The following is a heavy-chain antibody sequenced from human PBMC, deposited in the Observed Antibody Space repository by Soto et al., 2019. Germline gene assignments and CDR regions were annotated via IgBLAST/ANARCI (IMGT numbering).Heavy chain of an antibody. CDR3: AHSRCGGDCLQSSSSHYYYGMDV. CDR2: IYWDDDK. J-gene: IGHJ6*02. Sequence: QITLKESGPSLVKPTQTLTLTCTFSGFSLSTGGVGVGWIRQPPGKALEWLALIYWDDDKRYSPSLRSRLTVTKDTSKNQVVLTMTNMDTVDTATYYCAHSRCGGDCLQSSSSHYYYGMDVWGQGTTVTVSS. V-gene: IGHV2-5*02. CDR1: GFSLSTGGVG. D-gene: IGHD2-21*02.